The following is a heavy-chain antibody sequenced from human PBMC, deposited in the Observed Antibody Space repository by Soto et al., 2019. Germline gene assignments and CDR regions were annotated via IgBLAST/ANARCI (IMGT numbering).Heavy chain of an antibody. V-gene: IGHV4-59*01. CDR2: IYYTGTT. J-gene: IGHJ5*01. Sequence: SETVSLSCTVSGGSSSRYYWSWIRQPPGKGLEWIGYIYYTGTTNYNPSLKSRVTISVDTSKNQFSLKLSSVTTADTAVYYCNILPLGDYGGIFDSCGQGTLVTLFS. CDR1: GGSSSRYY. CDR3: NILPLGDYGGIFDS. D-gene: IGHD4-17*01.